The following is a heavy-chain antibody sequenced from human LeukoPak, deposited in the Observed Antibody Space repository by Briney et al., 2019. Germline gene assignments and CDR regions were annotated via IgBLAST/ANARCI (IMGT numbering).Heavy chain of an antibody. CDR3: ARWMTTVITPDY. V-gene: IGHV1-2*02. J-gene: IGHJ4*02. D-gene: IGHD4-11*01. CDR1: GYTFNGYY. CDR2: INPNSGGT. Sequence: ASVKVSCKASGYTFNGYYLHWVRQAPGQGLEWMGWINPNSGGTNYAQKFQGRVTMTRDTSISIAYMELSRLRSDDTAVYYCARWMTTVITPDYWGQGTLVTVSS.